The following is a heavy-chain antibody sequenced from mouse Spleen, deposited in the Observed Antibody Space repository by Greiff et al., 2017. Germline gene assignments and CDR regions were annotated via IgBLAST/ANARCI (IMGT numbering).Heavy chain of an antibody. Sequence: EVQVVESGGGLVQPGGSRKLSCAASGFTFSSFGMHWVRQAPEKGLEWVAYISSGSSTIYYADTVKGRFTISRDNPKNTLFLQMTSLRSEDTAMYYCARSKYGNYFYAMDYWGQGTSVTVSS. V-gene: IGHV5-17*02. CDR1: GFTFSSFG. CDR3: ARSKYGNYFYAMDY. D-gene: IGHD2-10*02. CDR2: ISSGSSTI. J-gene: IGHJ4*01.